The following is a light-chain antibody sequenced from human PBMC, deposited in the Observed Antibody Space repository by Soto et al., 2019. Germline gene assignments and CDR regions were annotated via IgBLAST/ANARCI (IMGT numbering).Light chain of an antibody. Sequence: DIQMTQSPSTLSASVGDRVTITCRASQSISSWLAWYQQKPGKAPKLLIYDASSLESGVPSRFSGSGSGTGFSLTISSLQPDDFATSYCQQYNSYPWTFGQGTKVEIK. CDR3: QQYNSYPWT. CDR2: DAS. V-gene: IGKV1-5*01. CDR1: QSISSW. J-gene: IGKJ1*01.